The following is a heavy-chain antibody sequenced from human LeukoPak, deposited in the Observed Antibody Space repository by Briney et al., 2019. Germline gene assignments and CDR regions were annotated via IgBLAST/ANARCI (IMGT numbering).Heavy chain of an antibody. CDR3: AERIIHSGPHWYFDL. J-gene: IGHJ2*01. CDR2: ISGSGGST. Sequence: GGSLRLSCAASGFTFSSYAMSWVRQAPGKGLEWVSAISGSGGSTYYADSVKGRFTISRDNSKNTLYLQMNSLRAEDTAVYFWAERIIHSGPHWYFDLWGRGTLVTVSS. D-gene: IGHD6-19*01. CDR1: GFTFSSYA. V-gene: IGHV3-23*01.